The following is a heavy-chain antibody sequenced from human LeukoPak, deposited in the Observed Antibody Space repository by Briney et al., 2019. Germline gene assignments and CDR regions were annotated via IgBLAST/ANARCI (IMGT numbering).Heavy chain of an antibody. CDR2: IYTSGST. Sequence: NPSETLSLTCTVSGGSISSGSYYWSWIRQPAGKGLEWIGRIYTSGSTNYNPSLKSQVTISVDTSKNQFSLKLSSVTAADTAVYYCANRGLIDYWGQGTLVTVSS. J-gene: IGHJ4*02. V-gene: IGHV4-61*02. CDR3: ANRGLIDY. CDR1: GGSISSGSYY. D-gene: IGHD3-16*01.